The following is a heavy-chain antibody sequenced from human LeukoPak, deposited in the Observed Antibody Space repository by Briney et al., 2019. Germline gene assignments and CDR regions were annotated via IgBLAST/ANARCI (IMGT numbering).Heavy chain of an antibody. CDR1: GGSISSYY. CDR3: ARGNYYGSGSYYKGHFDY. V-gene: IGHV4-59*01. D-gene: IGHD3-10*01. CDR2: IYYSGST. J-gene: IGHJ4*02. Sequence: PSETLSLTCTVSGGSISSYYWSWIRQPPGKGLEWIGYIYYSGSTNYNPSLKSRVTISVDTSKNQFSLKLSSVTAADTAVYYCARGNYYGSGSYYKGHFDYWGQGTLVTVSS.